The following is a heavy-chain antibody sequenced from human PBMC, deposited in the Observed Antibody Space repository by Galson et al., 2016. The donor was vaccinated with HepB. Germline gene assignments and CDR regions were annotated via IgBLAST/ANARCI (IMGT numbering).Heavy chain of an antibody. CDR3: AKDQDIVPESNYYYGMDV. D-gene: IGHD2-8*01. Sequence: SLRLSCAASGFSFSSFDMHWVRQAPGKGLEWVAVISHDGSNKYYADSVKGRFTISRDNSKTTLYLQMNSLRAEDTAVYFCAKDQDIVPESNYYYGMDVWGQGTTVTVSS. J-gene: IGHJ6*02. CDR1: GFSFSSFD. V-gene: IGHV3-30*18. CDR2: ISHDGSNK.